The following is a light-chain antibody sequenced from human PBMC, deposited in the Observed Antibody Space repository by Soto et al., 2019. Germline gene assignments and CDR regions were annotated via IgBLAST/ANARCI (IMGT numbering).Light chain of an antibody. J-gene: IGKJ1*01. V-gene: IGKV1-5*03. CDR2: KAS. CDR1: QTISSW. Sequence: DMQMTQSPSPLSGWIGNGGTIPGRASQTISSWLAWYQQKPGKAPKLLIYKASTLKSGVPSRFSGSGSGTEFTLTISSLQPDDFATYYCQHDNRYSEAFGQGTKVDIK. CDR3: QHDNRYSEA.